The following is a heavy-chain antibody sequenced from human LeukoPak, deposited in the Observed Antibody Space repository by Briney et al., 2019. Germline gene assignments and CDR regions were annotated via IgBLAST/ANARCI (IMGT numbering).Heavy chain of an antibody. Sequence: PGGSLRLSCAASGFTFSNYGVHWVRQAPGKGLEWVSFIRFDGSNKYYADSVKGRFTISRDNSKNTLYLQVNSLRANDTAVYYCARVPYSSDYRGNWFDPWGQGTLVTVSS. CDR1: GFTFSNYG. V-gene: IGHV3-30*02. D-gene: IGHD6-25*01. J-gene: IGHJ5*02. CDR2: IRFDGSNK. CDR3: ARVPYSSDYRGNWFDP.